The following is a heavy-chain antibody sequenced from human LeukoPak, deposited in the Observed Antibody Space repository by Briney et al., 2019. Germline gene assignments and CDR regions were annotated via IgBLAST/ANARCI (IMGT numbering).Heavy chain of an antibody. Sequence: ASVKVSCKASGYTFTGYYMHWVRQAPGQGLEWMGRINPNSGGTNYAQKFQGRVTMTRDTSISTAYMELSRLRSDDTAVYYCARDEGSSGWYWRLDYWGQGTLVTVSS. CDR1: GYTFTGYY. CDR2: INPNSGGT. J-gene: IGHJ4*02. CDR3: ARDEGSSGWYWRLDY. D-gene: IGHD6-19*01. V-gene: IGHV1-2*06.